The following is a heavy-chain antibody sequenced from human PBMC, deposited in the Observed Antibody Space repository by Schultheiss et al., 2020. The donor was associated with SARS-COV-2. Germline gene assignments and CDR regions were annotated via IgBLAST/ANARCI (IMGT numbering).Heavy chain of an antibody. CDR2: VFPTGST. V-gene: IGHV4-4*07. Sequence: SQTLSLTCTVSGGSISSYYWSWLRQPAGKGLEWIGRVFPTGSTTYNPSVKSRVTISIDTSKIQFSLRLSSVTAADTAVYYCARVHYSDSSGYFRPGDAFDSWGQGTMVTVSS. CDR1: GGSISSYY. CDR3: ARVHYSDSSGYFRPGDAFDS. D-gene: IGHD3-22*01. J-gene: IGHJ3*02.